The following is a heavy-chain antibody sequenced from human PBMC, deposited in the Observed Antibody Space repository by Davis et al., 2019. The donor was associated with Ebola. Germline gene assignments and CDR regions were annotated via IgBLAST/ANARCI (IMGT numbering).Heavy chain of an antibody. J-gene: IGHJ4*02. V-gene: IGHV3-38-3*01. D-gene: IGHD2-21*02. CDR1: GFSFTSYS. CDR3: VKRCGGVCYSYDY. Sequence: GGSLRLSCAASGFSFTSYSMNWVRQAPGKGLEWVAYISGGYTYYADSVQGRFAISRDNSKNTLYLQMSSLRAEDTAIYYCVKRCGGVCYSYDYWGQGTLVTVSS. CDR2: ISGGYT.